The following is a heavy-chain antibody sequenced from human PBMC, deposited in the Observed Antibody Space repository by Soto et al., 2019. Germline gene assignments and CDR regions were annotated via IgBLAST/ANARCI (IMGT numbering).Heavy chain of an antibody. V-gene: IGHV4-30-2*06. D-gene: IGHD2-15*01. J-gene: IGHJ4*02. CDR1: GFSMAYFVDS. CDR3: DRGGGYESFEF. Sequence: PSETRSLTCSVSGFSMAYFVDSWSWIRQCPEKGLEWLGYIGHLETTYYNPSFKIRLSLSIDRTRNQFSLSLRSMTAEDKAVYYCDRGGGYESFEFWGQGTQVTVSS. CDR2: IGHLETT.